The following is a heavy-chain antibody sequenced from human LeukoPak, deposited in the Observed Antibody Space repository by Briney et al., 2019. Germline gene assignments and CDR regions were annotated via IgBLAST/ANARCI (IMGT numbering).Heavy chain of an antibody. D-gene: IGHD2-2*02. CDR3: ARDPRYCSSTSCYSQYYYYYYMDV. CDR2: ISYDGSNK. CDR1: GFTFSSYA. J-gene: IGHJ6*03. Sequence: PGGSLRLSCAASGFTFSSYAMHWVRQAPGKGLEWVAVISYDGSNKYYADSVKGRFTISRDNSKNTLYLQMNSLRAEDTAVYYCARDPRYCSSTSCYSQYYYYYYMDVWGKGTTVTVSS. V-gene: IGHV3-30*04.